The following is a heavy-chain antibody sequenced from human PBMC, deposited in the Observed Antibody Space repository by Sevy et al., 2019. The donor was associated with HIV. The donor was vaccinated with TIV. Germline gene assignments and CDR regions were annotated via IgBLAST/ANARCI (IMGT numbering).Heavy chain of an antibody. Sequence: ASVKVSCKASRFTLTGYYIHWMRKAPGQGFEWMGRINPNTGGSNYAQKFQGRITLTANTSVNAGYMELSGLTSDDTAGYYCARDRLSYYGSGPADYWGQGTLVTVSS. CDR2: INPNTGGS. CDR1: RFTLTGYY. CDR3: ARDRLSYYGSGPADY. J-gene: IGHJ4*02. D-gene: IGHD3-10*01. V-gene: IGHV1-2*06.